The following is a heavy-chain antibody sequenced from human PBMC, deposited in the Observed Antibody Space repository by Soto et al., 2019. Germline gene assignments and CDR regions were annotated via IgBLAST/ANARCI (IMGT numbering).Heavy chain of an antibody. CDR1: GFSLSTTEVG. V-gene: IGHV2-5*02. J-gene: IGHJ4*02. Sequence: QITLKESGPTLVKPTQTLTLTCTFSGFSLSTTEVGVGWIRQPPGKTLEWLALIYGDDDKRYSPSLKSRLTTXQXIXXNQVVLTTTSMDPVDTATYYCAHGGYCSGGFCYGYWGQGTLVTVSS. CDR3: AHGGYCSGGFCYGY. CDR2: IYGDDDK. D-gene: IGHD2-15*01.